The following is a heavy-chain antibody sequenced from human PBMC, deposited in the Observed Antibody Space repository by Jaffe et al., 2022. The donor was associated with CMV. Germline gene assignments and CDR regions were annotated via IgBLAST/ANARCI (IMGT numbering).Heavy chain of an antibody. CDR1: GGSISSSSYY. Sequence: QLQLQESGPGLVKPSETLSLTCTVSGGSISSSSYYWGWIRQPPGKGLEWIGSIYYSGSTYYNPSLKSRVTISVDTSKNQFSLKLSSVTAADTAVYYCARQSYYDSSGYYYYYYYMDVWGKGTTVTVSS. D-gene: IGHD3-22*01. J-gene: IGHJ6*03. CDR2: IYYSGST. V-gene: IGHV4-39*01. CDR3: ARQSYYDSSGYYYYYYYMDV.